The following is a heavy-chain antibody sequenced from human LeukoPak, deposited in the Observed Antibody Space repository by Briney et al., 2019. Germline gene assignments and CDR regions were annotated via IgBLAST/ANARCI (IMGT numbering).Heavy chain of an antibody. CDR1: TFSFSSHG. J-gene: IGHJ4*02. CDR3: ATLVKTGEGGRGYFDH. Sequence: GGSLRLSCAASTFSFSSHGLYWVRQAPGKGLEWVAFIYKDENDKGYADSVKGRFTISRDNSNNMLYLQMDSLRADDAAVYYCATLVKTGEGGRGYFDHWGQGTLLTVSS. D-gene: IGHD7-27*01. V-gene: IGHV3-30*02. CDR2: IYKDENDK.